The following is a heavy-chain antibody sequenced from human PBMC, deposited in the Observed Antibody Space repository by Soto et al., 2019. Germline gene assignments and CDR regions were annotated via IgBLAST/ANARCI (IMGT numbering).Heavy chain of an antibody. CDR3: ARSGGLDRDFNY. CDR2: IIPMFDTP. J-gene: IGHJ4*02. CDR1: GGTFSSDS. V-gene: IGHV1-69*13. Sequence: SVKVSCKASGGTFSSDSFSWVRQAPGQGLEWMGGIIPMFDTPIYAQKFQDRVTITADESTSTTYMQLSSLRSGDTAVYYCARSGGLDRDFNYWGQGSLVTVSS. D-gene: IGHD2-15*01.